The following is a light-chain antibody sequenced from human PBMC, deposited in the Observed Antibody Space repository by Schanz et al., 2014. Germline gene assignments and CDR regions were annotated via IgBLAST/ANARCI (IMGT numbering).Light chain of an antibody. V-gene: IGKV1-5*01. Sequence: DIQMTQSPSSLSASVGDRVTITCRASQSISSWLAWYQQKPGKAPKLLIYDASRLESGVPSRISGSGSGTEFTLTISSLQPDDFGTYYCQQYNSYGQFGQGTKVEIK. CDR2: DAS. CDR3: QQYNSYGQ. CDR1: QSISSW. J-gene: IGKJ1*01.